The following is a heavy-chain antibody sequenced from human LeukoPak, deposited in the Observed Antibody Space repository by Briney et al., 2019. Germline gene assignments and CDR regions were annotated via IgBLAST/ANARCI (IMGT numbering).Heavy chain of an antibody. V-gene: IGHV3-33*01. CDR3: AREAVAPSGIAAAGTSFHFDY. D-gene: IGHD6-13*01. Sequence: GRSLRLSCAASGFTFISYGMHWVRQAPGKGLEWVAVIWYDGSNKYYADSVKGRFTISRDNSKNTLYLQMNSLRAEDTAVYYCAREAVAPSGIAAAGTSFHFDYWGQGTLVTVSS. CDR2: IWYDGSNK. CDR1: GFTFISYG. J-gene: IGHJ4*02.